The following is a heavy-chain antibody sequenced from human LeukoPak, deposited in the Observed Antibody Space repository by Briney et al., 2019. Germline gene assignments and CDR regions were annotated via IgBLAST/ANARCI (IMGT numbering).Heavy chain of an antibody. V-gene: IGHV4-59*12. CDR1: GGSISSYY. Sequence: SETLSLTCTVSGGSISSYYWSWIRQPAGKGLEWIGYIYHSGSTYYNPSLKSRVTISVDRSKNQFSLKLSSVTAADTAVYYCARDPSNDYSNYGALDYWGQGTLVTVSS. J-gene: IGHJ4*02. CDR3: ARDPSNDYSNYGALDY. D-gene: IGHD4-11*01. CDR2: IYHSGST.